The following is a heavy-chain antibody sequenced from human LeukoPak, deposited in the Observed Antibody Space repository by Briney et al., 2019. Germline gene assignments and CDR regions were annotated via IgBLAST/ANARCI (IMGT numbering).Heavy chain of an antibody. CDR1: GGSISSGSYY. Sequence: SSETLSLTCTVSGGSISSGSYYWSWIRQPPGKGLEWIGEINHSGSTNYNPSLKSRVTISVDTSKNQFSLKLSSVTAADTAVYYCARARRGYSVPVYYMDVWGKGTTVTISS. CDR3: ARARRGYSVPVYYMDV. CDR2: INHSGST. J-gene: IGHJ6*03. V-gene: IGHV4-39*07. D-gene: IGHD5/OR15-5a*01.